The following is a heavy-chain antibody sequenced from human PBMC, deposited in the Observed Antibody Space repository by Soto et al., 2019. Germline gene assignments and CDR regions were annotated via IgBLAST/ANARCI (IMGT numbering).Heavy chain of an antibody. J-gene: IGHJ3*02. D-gene: IGHD6-13*01. Sequence: QVQLVQSGAEVKKPGASVKVSCKASGYTFTSYAMHWVRQAPGQRLEWMGWINAGNGNTKYSQKFQGRVSITRDTSASTGYAYLISLRSQLTAVYYCARYLSYLSSSAFDIWGQGTMVTVSS. CDR3: ARYLSYLSSSAFDI. CDR1: GYTFTSYA. CDR2: INAGNGNT. V-gene: IGHV1-3*01.